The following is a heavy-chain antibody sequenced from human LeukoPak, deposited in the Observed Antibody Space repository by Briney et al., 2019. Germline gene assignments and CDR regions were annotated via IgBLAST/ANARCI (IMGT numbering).Heavy chain of an antibody. V-gene: IGHV4-31*03. D-gene: IGHD3-22*01. Sequence: PSQTLSLTCTVSGGSISSGGYYWSWIRQHPGKGLEWIGYIYYSGSTYYNPSLKSRVTISVDTSKNQFSLKLRSVTAADTAVYYCARTYDSSGYYYYFDYWGQGTLVTVSS. CDR2: IYYSGST. J-gene: IGHJ4*02. CDR3: ARTYDSSGYYYYFDY. CDR1: GGSISSGGYY.